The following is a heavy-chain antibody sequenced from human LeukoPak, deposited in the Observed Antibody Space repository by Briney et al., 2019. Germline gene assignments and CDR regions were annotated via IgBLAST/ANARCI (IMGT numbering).Heavy chain of an antibody. V-gene: IGHV1-69*13. J-gene: IGHJ6*02. CDR1: GGTFSSYA. CDR2: IIPIFGTA. Sequence: GASVKVSCKASGGTFSSYAISWVRQAPGQGLEWMGGIIPIFGTANYAQKFQGRVTITADESTSTAYVELSSLRSEDTAVYYCATSPGSYFYYGMDVWGQGTTVTVSS. CDR3: ATSPGSYFYYGMDV. D-gene: IGHD2-15*01.